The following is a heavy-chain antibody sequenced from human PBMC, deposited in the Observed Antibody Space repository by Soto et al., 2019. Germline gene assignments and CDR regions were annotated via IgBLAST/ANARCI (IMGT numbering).Heavy chain of an antibody. CDR3: ARCTVDTIVTSGWCHYLDP. Sequence: EVQLLDSGGGLVQPGGSLRLSCAASGFTFSSSAMSWVRQAPGKGLEWVSAVSGSGGNTYYADSVRGRFTIYRDNSKNTLYLQMNSLRAEDTAIYFCARCTVDTIVTSGWCHYLDPWGQGTLVTVSS. D-gene: IGHD6-19*01. CDR1: GFTFSSSA. V-gene: IGHV3-23*01. J-gene: IGHJ5*02. CDR2: VSGSGGNT.